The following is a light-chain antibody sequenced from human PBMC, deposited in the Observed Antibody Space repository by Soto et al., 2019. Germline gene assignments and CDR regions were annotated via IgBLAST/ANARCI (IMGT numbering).Light chain of an antibody. CDR1: QSVGGN. CDR3: QQYNKLPWT. V-gene: IGKV3-15*01. J-gene: IGKJ1*01. CDR2: GAS. Sequence: EIVMTQSPATLSVSPGERVTLSCRATQSVGGNFAWYQQKPGQAPRLLIDGASTRSTGIPARFSGSGSGTEFTLTISSLQSEDFGVYFCQQYNKLPWTFGQATKVEIK.